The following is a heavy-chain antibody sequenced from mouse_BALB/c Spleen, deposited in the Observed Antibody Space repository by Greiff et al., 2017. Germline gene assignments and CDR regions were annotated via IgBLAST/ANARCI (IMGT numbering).Heavy chain of an antibody. V-gene: IGHV1S22*01. CDR3: TRYYRYDDYAMDY. CDR1: GYTFTSYW. Sequence: LQQPGSELVRPGASVKLSCKASGYTFTSYWMHWVKQRPGQGLEWIGNIYPGSGSTNYDEKFKSKATLTVDTSSSTAYMQLSSLTSEDSAVYYCTRYYRYDDYAMDYWGQGTSVTVSS. J-gene: IGHJ4*01. CDR2: IYPGSGST. D-gene: IGHD2-14*01.